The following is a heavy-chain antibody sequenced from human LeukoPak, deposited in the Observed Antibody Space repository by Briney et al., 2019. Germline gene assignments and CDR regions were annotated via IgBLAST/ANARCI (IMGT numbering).Heavy chain of an antibody. CDR2: ISSGSSYI. V-gene: IGHV3-21*01. Sequence: PGGSLGLSCAASGFTFNIYSMNWVRQAPGKGLEWIISISSGSSYINYADSVKGRFAISRDNAKNSVFLQMNSLRAEDTAVYYCTRDNELGGYKGWYFDYWGQGTLVTVSS. CDR3: TRDNELGGYKGWYFDY. D-gene: IGHD5-24*01. CDR1: GFTFNIYS. J-gene: IGHJ4*02.